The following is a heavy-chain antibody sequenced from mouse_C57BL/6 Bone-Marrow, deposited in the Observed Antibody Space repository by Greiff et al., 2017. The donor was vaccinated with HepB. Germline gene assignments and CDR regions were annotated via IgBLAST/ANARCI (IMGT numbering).Heavy chain of an antibody. CDR1: GFNIKDDY. V-gene: IGHV14-4*01. CDR3: TTMSGSYFDY. J-gene: IGHJ2*01. CDR2: IDPENGDT. Sequence: VQLKESGAELVRPGASVKLSCTASGFNIKDDYMHWVKQRPEQGLEWIGWIDPENGDTEYASKFQGKATITADTSSNTAYLQLSSLTSEDTAVYYRTTMSGSYFDYWGQGTTLTVSS. D-gene: IGHD1-3*01.